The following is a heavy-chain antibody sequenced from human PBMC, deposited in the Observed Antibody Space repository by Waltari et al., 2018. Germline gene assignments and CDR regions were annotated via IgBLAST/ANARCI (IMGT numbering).Heavy chain of an antibody. J-gene: IGHJ4*02. CDR1: GFTFGMYD. CDR2: ISNSGSTM. D-gene: IGHD6-13*01. V-gene: IGHV3-48*03. CDR3: ARNRKIIAAGWGRDLDY. Sequence: EVQLVESGGGLVQPGGSVRLSGTASGFTFGMYDMSWVRQAPVKGLEWLSYISNSGSTMYYADPVKGRFTVSRDNAKNSLYLQMSSLGAEDTAFYFCARNRKIIAAGWGRDLDYWGRGTLVTVSS.